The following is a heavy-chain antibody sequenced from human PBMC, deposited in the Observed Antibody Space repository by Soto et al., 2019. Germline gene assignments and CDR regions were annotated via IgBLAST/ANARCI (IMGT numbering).Heavy chain of an antibody. Sequence: GGSLRLSCAASGFTFSNYALAWVRQAPGKGLEWVSGINAVGDSLIYADSVKGRFTISRDNAKNTVYLQMNSLRVEDTAVYYCAKDWYHTIDSWGQGTPVTVSS. V-gene: IGHV3-23*01. CDR3: AKDWYHTIDS. J-gene: IGHJ5*01. CDR2: INAVGDSL. CDR1: GFTFSNYA. D-gene: IGHD3-3*01.